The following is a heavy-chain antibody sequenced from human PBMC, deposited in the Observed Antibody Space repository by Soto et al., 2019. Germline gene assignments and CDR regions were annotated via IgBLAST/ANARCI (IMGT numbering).Heavy chain of an antibody. V-gene: IGHV4-59*01. D-gene: IGHD2-21*02. CDR3: ARDLWGYCGTNCYPLDV. J-gene: IGHJ6*02. Sequence: SETLSLTGTVSGGSIRREYWSWIRQHPGKGLEWIGYMYNTGSTVYNPSFKSRVTISVDMSKNQFSLKLNSVTAADTAVYYCARDLWGYCGTNCYPLDVWGQGTTVTVS. CDR2: MYNTGST. CDR1: GGSIRREY.